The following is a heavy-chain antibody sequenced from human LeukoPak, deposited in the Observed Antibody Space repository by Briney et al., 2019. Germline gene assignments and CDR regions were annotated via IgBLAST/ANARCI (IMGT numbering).Heavy chain of an antibody. CDR2: IWYDGSNK. D-gene: IGHD3-16*01. V-gene: IGHV3-33*01. Sequence: QPGRSLRLSCAASGFTFSSYGMHWVRQAPGKGLEWVAVIWYDGSNKYYADSVKGRFTISRDNSKNTLYLQMNSLRAEDTAVYYCARDEGVGYFDYWGQGTLVTVSS. CDR3: ARDEGVGYFDY. J-gene: IGHJ4*02. CDR1: GFTFSSYG.